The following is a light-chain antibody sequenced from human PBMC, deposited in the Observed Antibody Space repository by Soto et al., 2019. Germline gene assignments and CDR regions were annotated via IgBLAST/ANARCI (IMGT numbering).Light chain of an antibody. Sequence: QSVLTQAASVSGSPGQSITISCTGNNSDVGSYNYVSWYQQHPGKVPKLMIYEVSNRPSGVSNRFTGSKSGNTASLTISGLQAEDEADYYCSSYTTRSTVVFGGGTKLTVL. J-gene: IGLJ3*02. V-gene: IGLV2-14*01. CDR1: NSDVGSYNY. CDR3: SSYTTRSTVV. CDR2: EVS.